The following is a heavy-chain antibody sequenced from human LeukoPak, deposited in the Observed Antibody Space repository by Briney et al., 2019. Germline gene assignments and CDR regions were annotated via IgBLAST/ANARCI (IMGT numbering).Heavy chain of an antibody. CDR2: ISSSSSYT. D-gene: IGHD3-22*01. V-gene: IGHV3-11*03. CDR1: GFTYSAYY. Sequence: PGGSLRLSCAASGFTYSAYYMSRIRQAPGKGLEWISYISSSSSYTNYADSVKGRFTVFRDNAKNSLYLQMNSVRAEDTAVYYCASVSSGYYFDYWGQGTLVTVSS. J-gene: IGHJ4*02. CDR3: ASVSSGYYFDY.